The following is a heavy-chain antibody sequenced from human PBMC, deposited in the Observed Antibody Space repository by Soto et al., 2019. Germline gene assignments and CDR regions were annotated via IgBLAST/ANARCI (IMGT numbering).Heavy chain of an antibody. J-gene: IGHJ6*02. CDR2: IMPIFRTP. V-gene: IGHV1-69*12. CDR1: GGTFSNSA. D-gene: IGHD2-2*01. Sequence: QVQLEQSGAEVKKPGSSVKVSCKASGGTFSNSAISWVRQAPGQGLEWMGGIMPIFRTPDYAQKFQGRVTITADDSTTTAYLELSGLKPDTTAVYYCARDKDRAQVGGNYYYIVDLWGQATTVTVSS. CDR3: ARDKDRAQVGGNYYYIVDL.